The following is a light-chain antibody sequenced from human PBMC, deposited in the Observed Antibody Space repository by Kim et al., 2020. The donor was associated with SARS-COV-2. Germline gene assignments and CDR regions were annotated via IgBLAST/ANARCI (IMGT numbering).Light chain of an antibody. J-gene: IGLJ3*02. CDR2: NVT. Sequence: GQSIPCNCTVSCFDVGAYIFVSRYQQDPGKTPKLMIYNVTKPPSGVSIRFSASKSANTVSLTISGLQAEDEADYYCSSHTKSSTLVFGGGTQLTVL. CDR3: SSHTKSSTLV. CDR1: CFDVGAYIF. V-gene: IGLV2-14*03.